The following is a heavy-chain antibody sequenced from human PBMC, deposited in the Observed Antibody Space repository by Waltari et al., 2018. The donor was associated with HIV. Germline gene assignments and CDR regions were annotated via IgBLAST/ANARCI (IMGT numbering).Heavy chain of an antibody. CDR1: VASSGDSSYY. CDR3: ARGRNWNYPSQFDY. V-gene: IGHV4-39*07. Sequence: QPQLQEPAPELVNPPDSLSSTCLAPVASSGDSSYYWGGIRQPPGKGLECIGGIYYRGSTYYNPSLKSRVTISLDTSKNQFSLTLSSVAAADTAVYYCARGRNWNYPSQFDYWGQGTLVTVSS. J-gene: IGHJ4*02. CDR2: IYYRGST. D-gene: IGHD1-7*01.